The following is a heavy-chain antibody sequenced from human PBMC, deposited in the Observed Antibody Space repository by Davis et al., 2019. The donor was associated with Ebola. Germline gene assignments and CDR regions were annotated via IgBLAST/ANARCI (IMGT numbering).Heavy chain of an antibody. CDR3: ARESWDRNFDY. D-gene: IGHD6-13*01. J-gene: IGHJ4*02. V-gene: IGHV4-39*07. Sequence: PSETLSLTCTVSGGSISSSSYYWGWIRQPPGKGLEWIGSIYYSGSTYYNPSLKSRVTISVDTSKNQFSLKLSSVTAADTAVYYCARESWDRNFDYWGQGTLVTVSS. CDR2: IYYSGST. CDR1: GGSISSSSYY.